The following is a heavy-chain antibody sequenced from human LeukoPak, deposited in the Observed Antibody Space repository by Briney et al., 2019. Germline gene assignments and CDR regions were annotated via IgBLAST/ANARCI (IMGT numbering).Heavy chain of an antibody. CDR1: GFTFSSYG. CDR2: IWYDGSHK. J-gene: IGHJ4*02. CDR3: AREGDSSSWTFDY. V-gene: IGHV3-33*01. Sequence: GRSLRLSCAASGFTFSSYGLHWVRQAPGKGLERVAVIWYDGSHKFYGGSVKGRFNISRDNSKNTLFLQMDSLRADYTAVYYCAREGDSSSWTFDYWGQGTLVTVSS. D-gene: IGHD6-13*01.